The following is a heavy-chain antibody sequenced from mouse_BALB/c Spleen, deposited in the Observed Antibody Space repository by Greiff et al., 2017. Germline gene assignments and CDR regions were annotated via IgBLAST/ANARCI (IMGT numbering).Heavy chain of an antibody. D-gene: IGHD4-1*02. CDR3: TREPTGTFFDY. Sequence: EVMLVESGGGLVKPGGSLKLSCAASGFTFSSYTMSWVRQTPEKRLEWVATISSGGSYTYYPDSVKGRFTISRDNAKNTLYLQMSSLKSEDTAMYYCTREPTGTFFDYWGQGTTLTVSS. CDR1: GFTFSSYT. J-gene: IGHJ2*01. V-gene: IGHV5-6-4*01. CDR2: ISSGGSYT.